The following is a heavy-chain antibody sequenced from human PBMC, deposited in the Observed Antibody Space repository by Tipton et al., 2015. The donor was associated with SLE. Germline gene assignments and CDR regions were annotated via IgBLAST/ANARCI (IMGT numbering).Heavy chain of an antibody. CDR1: GDSINSDGYF. V-gene: IGHV4-31*03. Sequence: TLSLTCTVSGDSINSDGYFWTWICQPPGKGLEWIGYIYYGGSTYYNPSLQSRLTMSVDTSRNQFSLKLTSVTAADTAVYFCARFDYSNWDDYWGQGTLVTVSS. CDR2: IYYGGST. D-gene: IGHD4-11*01. CDR3: ARFDYSNWDDY. J-gene: IGHJ4*02.